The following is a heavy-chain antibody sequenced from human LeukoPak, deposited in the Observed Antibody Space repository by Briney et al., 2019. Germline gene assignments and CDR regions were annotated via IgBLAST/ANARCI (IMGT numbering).Heavy chain of an antibody. J-gene: IGHJ4*02. CDR3: ARDRYYGSGSSLDY. V-gene: IGHV3-48*03. CDR1: GFTFSSYE. Sequence: PGGSLRLSCAASGFTFSSYEMNWVRQAPGKGLEWVSYISSSGSTIYYADSVKGRFTISRDNAKNSLYLQMNSLRAEDTAVYYCARDRYYGSGSSLDYWGQGTLVTVSS. D-gene: IGHD3-10*01. CDR2: ISSSGSTI.